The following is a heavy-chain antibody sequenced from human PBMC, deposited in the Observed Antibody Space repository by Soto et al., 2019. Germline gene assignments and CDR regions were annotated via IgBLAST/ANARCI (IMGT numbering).Heavy chain of an antibody. CDR2: INSDGSST. D-gene: IGHD3-3*01. J-gene: IGHJ6*02. CDR1: GFTFSSYW. Sequence: GESLKISCAASGFTFSSYWMHWVRQAPGKGLVWVSRINSDGSSTSYADSVKGRFTISRDNAKNTLYLQMNSLRAEDTAVYYCARDLYYDFWSGYSAADPYGMDVWGQGTTVTVSS. CDR3: ARDLYYDFWSGYSAADPYGMDV. V-gene: IGHV3-74*01.